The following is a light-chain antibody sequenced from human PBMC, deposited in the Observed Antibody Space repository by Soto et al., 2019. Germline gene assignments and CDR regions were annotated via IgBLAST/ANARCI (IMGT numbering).Light chain of an antibody. CDR3: RSYTTSSTHVV. Sequence: QSALTQPASVSGSPGQSITISCTGTSSDVGSYNYVSWYQQYPGKAPKLMIYDVSNRPSGVSYRFSGSKSGNTASLTISGLQAEDEAEYYYRSYTTSSTHVVFGGGTKLTVL. CDR2: DVS. V-gene: IGLV2-14*01. CDR1: SSDVGSYNY. J-gene: IGLJ2*01.